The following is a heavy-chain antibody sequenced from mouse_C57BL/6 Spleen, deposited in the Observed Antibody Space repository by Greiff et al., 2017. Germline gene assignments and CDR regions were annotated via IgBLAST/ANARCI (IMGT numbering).Heavy chain of an antibody. CDR3: ARLADPFDY. J-gene: IGHJ2*01. CDR1: GYTFTDYY. Sequence: VQLQQSGPELVKPGASVKISCKASGYTFTDYYMNWVKQSHGKSLEWIGDINPNNGGTSYNQKFKGKATLTVDKSSSTAYMELRSLTSEDSAVYYCARLADPFDYWGQGTTLTVSS. CDR2: INPNNGGT. V-gene: IGHV1-26*01.